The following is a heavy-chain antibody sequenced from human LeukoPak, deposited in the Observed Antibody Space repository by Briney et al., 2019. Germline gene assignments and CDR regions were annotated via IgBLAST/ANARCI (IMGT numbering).Heavy chain of an antibody. Sequence: GGSLRLSCAASGFTFSSYGMHWVRQAPGKGLEWVAMILSDGTNRYYADSVKGRFTISRDNSKSTLSLQLNSVRPEDAAVYYCARGSITFNLELWGQGTLVTVSS. J-gene: IGHJ1*01. D-gene: IGHD2/OR15-2a*01. V-gene: IGHV3-30*03. CDR1: GFTFSSYG. CDR3: ARGSITFNLEL. CDR2: ILSDGTNR.